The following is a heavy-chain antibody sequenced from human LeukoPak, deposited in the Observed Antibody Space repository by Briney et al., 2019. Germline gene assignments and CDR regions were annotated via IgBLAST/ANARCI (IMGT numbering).Heavy chain of an antibody. Sequence: RAGGSLRLSCAASGFTFDDYGMSWVRQAPGKGLEWVSGINWNGGSTGYADSVKGRFTISRDNAKNSLYLQMNSLRAEDTALYYCARDLLDFYCSGGSCYLNSWFDPWGQGTLVTVSS. CDR3: ARDLLDFYCSGGSCYLNSWFDP. D-gene: IGHD2-15*01. CDR1: GFTFDDYG. V-gene: IGHV3-20*04. J-gene: IGHJ5*02. CDR2: INWNGGST.